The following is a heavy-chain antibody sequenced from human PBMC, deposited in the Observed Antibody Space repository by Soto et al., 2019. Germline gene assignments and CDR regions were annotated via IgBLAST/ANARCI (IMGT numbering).Heavy chain of an antibody. D-gene: IGHD4-17*01. CDR1: GFTVSSNY. CDR3: ARHDVAGYGDPAGAFDI. CDR2: IYSGGST. V-gene: IGHV3-66*04. J-gene: IGHJ3*02. Sequence: GGSLRLSCAASGFTVSSNYMSWVRQAPGKGLEWVSVIYSGGSTYYADSVKGRFTISRDNSKNTLYLQMNSLRAEDTAVYCCARHDVAGYGDPAGAFDIWGQGTMVTVSS.